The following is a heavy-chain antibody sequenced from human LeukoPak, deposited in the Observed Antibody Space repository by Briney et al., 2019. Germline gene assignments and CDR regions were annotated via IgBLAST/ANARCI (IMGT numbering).Heavy chain of an antibody. CDR1: GYSFTSYG. Sequence: GESLKIPFKGSGYSFTSYGNGWVRQLPGKGLEWMGSIYPGDSDTSYSPSFKAQVTISADKSISTAYLKWSSLKDSDTAMYYCARDGWQGSGSYYAPYYYCTDVWGKGTTVTVSS. CDR2: IYPGDSDT. V-gene: IGHV5-51*01. J-gene: IGHJ6*03. D-gene: IGHD3-10*01. CDR3: ARDGWQGSGSYYAPYYYCTDV.